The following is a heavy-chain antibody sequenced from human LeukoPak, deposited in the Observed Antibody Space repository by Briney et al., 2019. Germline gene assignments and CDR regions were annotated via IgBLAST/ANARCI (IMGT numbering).Heavy chain of an antibody. CDR3: ARDGDPKYYYDSSGYYSY. CDR1: GYTFTSYG. V-gene: IGHV1-18*01. CDR2: SSAYNGNT. Sequence: GASVKVFCKASGYTFTSYGISWVRQAPGQGLEWMGWSSAYNGNTNYAQKLQGRVTMTTDTSTSTAYMELRSLRSDDTAVYYCARDGDPKYYYDSSGYYSYWGQGTLVTVSS. D-gene: IGHD3-22*01. J-gene: IGHJ4*02.